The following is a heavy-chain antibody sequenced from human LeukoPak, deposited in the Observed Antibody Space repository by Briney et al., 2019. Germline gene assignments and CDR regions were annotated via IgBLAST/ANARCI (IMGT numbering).Heavy chain of an antibody. V-gene: IGHV3-49*04. CDR2: IRSKAYGGTT. Sequence: GGSLRLSCTAFGFSISRYSMNWVRQAPGKGLEWVGFIRSKAYGGTTEYAASVKGRFTISRDDSKSIAYLQMNSLKTEDTAVYYCTRAARFLEWLFSSLDYWGQGTLVTVSS. CDR1: GFSISRYS. CDR3: TRAARFLEWLFSSLDY. J-gene: IGHJ4*02. D-gene: IGHD3-3*01.